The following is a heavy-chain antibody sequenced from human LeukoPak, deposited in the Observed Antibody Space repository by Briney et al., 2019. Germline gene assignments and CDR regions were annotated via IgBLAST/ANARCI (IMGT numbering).Heavy chain of an antibody. V-gene: IGHV4-4*09. CDR3: ARRGASWFDP. D-gene: IGHD1-26*01. CDR2: IYTSGST. J-gene: IGHJ5*02. Sequence: SETLSLTCTVSGGSISSYYWSWIRQPPGKGLEWIGYIYTSGSTNYNPSLKSRVTISVDTSKNQFSLKLSSVTAADTAVYYCARRGASWFDPWGQGTLVTVSS. CDR1: GGSISSYY.